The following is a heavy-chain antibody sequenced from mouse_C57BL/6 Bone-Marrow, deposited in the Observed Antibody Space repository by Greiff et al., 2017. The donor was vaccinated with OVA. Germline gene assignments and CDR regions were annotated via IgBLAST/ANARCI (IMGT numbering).Heavy chain of an antibody. J-gene: IGHJ3*01. CDR2: IDPSDSYT. CDR1: GYTFTSYW. CDR3: ASAVFAY. Sequence: QVQLQQPGAELVKPGASVKLSCKASGYTFTSYWMQWVKQRPGQGLEWNGAIDPSDSYTNYNQKFKGKATLTVDTSSSTAYMQLSSLSSEDSSVYYCASAVFAYWGQGTLVTVSA. V-gene: IGHV1-50*01.